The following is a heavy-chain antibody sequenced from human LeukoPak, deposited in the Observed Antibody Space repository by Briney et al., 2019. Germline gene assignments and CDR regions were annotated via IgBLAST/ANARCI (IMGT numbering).Heavy chain of an antibody. Sequence: ASVKVSCKASGYTFTSYDINWVRQATGQGLEWMGWINLNSGNTGYAQNFQGRLTVTRDTSINTAYMELSTLRSEDTAIYYCARVTGSIDYWGQGTPVTVSS. V-gene: IGHV1-8*01. D-gene: IGHD1-26*01. J-gene: IGHJ4*02. CDR2: INLNSGNT. CDR1: GYTFTSYD. CDR3: ARVTGSIDY.